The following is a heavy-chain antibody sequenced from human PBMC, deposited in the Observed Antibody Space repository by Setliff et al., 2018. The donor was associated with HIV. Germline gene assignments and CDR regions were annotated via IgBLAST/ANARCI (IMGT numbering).Heavy chain of an antibody. Sequence: SETLSLTCAVYGGSFSGYYWSWIRQPPGKGLEWIGEINDSGSTNYNPSLKSQVTISVDKSKNQFSLKLSSVTAADTAVYYCARARGGCSGGSCPAHHYYYYMDVWGKGTTVTVSS. CDR3: ARARGGCSGGSCPAHHYYYYMDV. D-gene: IGHD2-15*01. J-gene: IGHJ6*03. CDR1: GGSFSGYY. CDR2: INDSGST. V-gene: IGHV4-34*09.